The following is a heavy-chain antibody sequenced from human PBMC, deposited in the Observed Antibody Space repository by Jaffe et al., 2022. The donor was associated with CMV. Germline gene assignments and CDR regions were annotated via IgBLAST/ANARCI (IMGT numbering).Heavy chain of an antibody. Sequence: QVQLQQWGAGLLKPSETLSLTCAVYGGSFSGYYWSWIRQPPGKGLEWIGEINHSGSTNYNPSLKSRVTISVDTSKNQFSLKLSSVTAADTAVYYCARLHNDYSNYGYGMDVWGQGTTVTVSS. J-gene: IGHJ6*02. V-gene: IGHV4-34*01. CDR2: INHSGST. CDR3: ARLHNDYSNYGYGMDV. D-gene: IGHD4-4*01. CDR1: GGSFSGYY.